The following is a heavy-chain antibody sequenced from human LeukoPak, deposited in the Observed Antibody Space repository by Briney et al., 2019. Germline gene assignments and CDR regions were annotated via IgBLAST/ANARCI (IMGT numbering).Heavy chain of an antibody. CDR2: INPNSGGT. Sequence: GASVKVSCKASGYTFTGYYMHWVRQAPGQGLEWMGWINPNSGGTNYAQKFQGRVTTTRDTSISTAYMELSRLRSDDTAVYYCERAIYDILTGYSHDAFDIWGQGTMVTVPS. D-gene: IGHD3-9*01. CDR1: GYTFTGYY. CDR3: ERAIYDILTGYSHDAFDI. V-gene: IGHV1-2*02. J-gene: IGHJ3*02.